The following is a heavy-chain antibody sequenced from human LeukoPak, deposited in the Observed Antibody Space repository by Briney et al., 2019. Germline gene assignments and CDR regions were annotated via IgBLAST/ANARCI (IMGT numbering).Heavy chain of an antibody. D-gene: IGHD6-13*01. CDR1: GGTFSSYA. Sequence: SVKVSCKASGGTFSSYAISWVRQAPGQGLEWLGGIIPIYGTANYAQKFQGRVTITADESTSTAYMDLSSLRFEDTAVYYCAREGGRADSAAIDSWGQGTLVTVSS. J-gene: IGHJ4*02. CDR3: AREGGRADSAAIDS. CDR2: IIPIYGTA. V-gene: IGHV1-69*13.